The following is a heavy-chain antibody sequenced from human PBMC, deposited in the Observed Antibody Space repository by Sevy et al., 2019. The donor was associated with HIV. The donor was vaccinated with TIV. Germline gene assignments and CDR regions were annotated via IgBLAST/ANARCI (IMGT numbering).Heavy chain of an antibody. D-gene: IGHD3-10*01. Sequence: GGSLRLSCTASGFTFSSYDMNWVRQAPGKGLEWVSKISSSGTSIYYADSVKGRFTISRDNSKNSLNLQMNSLRAEDTAVYYCTRNGEAFANGFDPWGQGTLVTVSS. CDR3: TRNGEAFANGFDP. V-gene: IGHV3-48*03. CDR2: ISSSGTSI. J-gene: IGHJ5*02. CDR1: GFTFSSYD.